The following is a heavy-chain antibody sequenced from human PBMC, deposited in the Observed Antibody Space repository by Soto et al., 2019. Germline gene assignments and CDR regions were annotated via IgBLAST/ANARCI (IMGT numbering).Heavy chain of an antibody. V-gene: IGHV3-33*01. CDR2: IWYDGSNK. CDR1: GFTFSSYG. J-gene: IGHJ3*02. Sequence: QVQLVESGGGVVQPGRSLRLSCAASGFTFSSYGMHWVRQAPGKGLEWVAVIWYDGSNKYYADSVKGRFTISRDNSKNPLYLQMNSLRAEDTAVYYCAREALDCSGGSCYSGDAFDIWGQGTMVTVSS. D-gene: IGHD2-15*01. CDR3: AREALDCSGGSCYSGDAFDI.